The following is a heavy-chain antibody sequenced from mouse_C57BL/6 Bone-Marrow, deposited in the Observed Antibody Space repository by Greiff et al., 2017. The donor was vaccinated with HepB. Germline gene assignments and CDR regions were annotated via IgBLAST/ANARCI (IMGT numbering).Heavy chain of an antibody. CDR1: GYTFTSYW. J-gene: IGHJ2*01. Sequence: VQLQESGAELVMPGASVKLSCKASGYTFTSYWMHWVKQRPGQGLEWIGEIDPSDSYTNYNQKFKGKSTLTVDKSSSTAYMQLSSLTSEDSAVYYCARCGSNYFDYWGQGTTLTVSS. V-gene: IGHV1-69*01. CDR2: IDPSDSYT. D-gene: IGHD5-1*01. CDR3: ARCGSNYFDY.